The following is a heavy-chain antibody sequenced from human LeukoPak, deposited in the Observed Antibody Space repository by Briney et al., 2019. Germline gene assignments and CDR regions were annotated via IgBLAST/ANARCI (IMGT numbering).Heavy chain of an antibody. Sequence: GGSLRLSCAASGFTFSTYGMHWVRQAPGMGLEWVAFIRSDGTNKYYADSVKGRFTISRDNSKNTLYLQMNSLRAEDTAVYYCAKEDCSSTSCSPDYWGQGTLVTVSS. CDR1: GFTFSTYG. V-gene: IGHV3-30*02. J-gene: IGHJ4*02. D-gene: IGHD2-2*01. CDR3: AKEDCSSTSCSPDY. CDR2: IRSDGTNK.